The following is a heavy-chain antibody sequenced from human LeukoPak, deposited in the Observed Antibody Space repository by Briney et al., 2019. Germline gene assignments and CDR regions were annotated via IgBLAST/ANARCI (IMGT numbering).Heavy chain of an antibody. D-gene: IGHD3-10*01. CDR1: GGSFSGCY. CDR3: ARGRYYYGSGSYFDY. V-gene: IGHV4-34*01. CDR2: INHSGST. Sequence: SETLCLTCAVYGGSFSGCYWSWIRQPPGKGLEWIGEINHSGSTNYNPSLKSRVTISVDTSKNQFSLKLSSVTAADTAVYYCARGRYYYGSGSYFDYWGQGTLATVSS. J-gene: IGHJ4*02.